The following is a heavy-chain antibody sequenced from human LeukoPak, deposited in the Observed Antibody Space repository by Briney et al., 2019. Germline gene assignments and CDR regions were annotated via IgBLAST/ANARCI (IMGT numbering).Heavy chain of an antibody. D-gene: IGHD3-9*01. CDR1: GFTVSSNY. CDR3: AKSDDILTGYVDY. Sequence: PGGSLRLSCAASGFTVSSNYMSWVRQAPGKGLEWVSAISGSGGSTYYADSVKGRFTISRDNSKNTLYLQMNSLRAEDTAVYYCAKSDDILTGYVDYWGQGTLVTVSS. CDR2: ISGSGGST. J-gene: IGHJ4*02. V-gene: IGHV3-23*01.